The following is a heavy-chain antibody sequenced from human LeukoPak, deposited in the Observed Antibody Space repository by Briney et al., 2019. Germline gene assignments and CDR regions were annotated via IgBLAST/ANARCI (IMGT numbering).Heavy chain of an antibody. CDR2: IYTSGST. Sequence: KPSETLSLTCTVSGGSISSYYWSWIRQPAGKGLEWIGRIYTSGSTNYNPSLKSRVTISVDKPKNQFSLKLSSVTAADTAVYYCARGAAKKAFDIWGQGTMVTVSS. J-gene: IGHJ3*02. V-gene: IGHV4-4*07. CDR1: GGSISSYY. D-gene: IGHD2-15*01. CDR3: ARGAAKKAFDI.